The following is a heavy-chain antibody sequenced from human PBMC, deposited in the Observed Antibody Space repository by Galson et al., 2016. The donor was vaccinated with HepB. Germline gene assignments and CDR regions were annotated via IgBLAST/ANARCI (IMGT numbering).Heavy chain of an antibody. J-gene: IGHJ4*02. V-gene: IGHV3-7*01. CDR1: GFTFSTSW. Sequence: SLRLSCAASGFTFSTSWMTWVRQTPGKGLEFVANINPDGSVKNYVDSVKGRFTISRDDAKNSLYLKMNSLRVEDTAVYYCARDPGFSSFDYCGQGTQVTVSS. CDR3: ARDPGFSSFDY. CDR2: INPDGSVK. D-gene: IGHD6-13*01.